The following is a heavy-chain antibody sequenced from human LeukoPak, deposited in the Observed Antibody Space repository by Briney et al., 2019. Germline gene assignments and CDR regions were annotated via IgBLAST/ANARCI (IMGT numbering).Heavy chain of an antibody. CDR1: GGSISSGGYY. D-gene: IGHD5-12*01. V-gene: IGHV4-31*03. J-gene: IGHJ3*02. CDR2: IYYSGST. CDR3: ARDSWRDAFDI. Sequence: PSQTLSLTCTVSGGSISSGGYYWSWIRQHPGKGLEWIGYIYYSGSTYYNPSLKGRVTISVDTSKNQFSLKLSSVTAADTAVYYCARDSWRDAFDIWGQGTMVTVSS.